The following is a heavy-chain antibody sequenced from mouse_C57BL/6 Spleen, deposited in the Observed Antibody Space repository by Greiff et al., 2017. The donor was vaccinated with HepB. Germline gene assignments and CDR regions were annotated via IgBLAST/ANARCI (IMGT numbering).Heavy chain of an antibody. D-gene: IGHD1-1*01. CDR2: INHSSGYT. V-gene: IGHV1-7*01. J-gene: IGHJ3*01. CDR3: ARDYGSSWFAY. CDR1: GYTFTSYW. Sequence: VQLQQSGAELAKPGASVKLSCKASGYTFTSYWMHWVNQRPGQGLEWIGYINHSSGYTKYNQKFKDKATLTADKSSRTAYMQRSSLTDEDSAVYYCARDYGSSWFAYWGQGTLVTVSA.